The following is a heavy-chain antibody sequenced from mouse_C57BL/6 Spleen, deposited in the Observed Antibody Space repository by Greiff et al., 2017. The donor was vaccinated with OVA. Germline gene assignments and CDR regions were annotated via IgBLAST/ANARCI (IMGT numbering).Heavy chain of an antibody. J-gene: IGHJ1*03. D-gene: IGHD2-4*01. CDR2: LSSGGSYT. Sequence: EVKVVESGGDLVKPGGSLKLSCAASGFTFSSYGMSWVRQTPDKRLEWVATLSSGGSYTYYPDSVKGRFTISRDNAKNTLYLQMSSLKSEDTAMYYCARSTMITTWYFDVWGTGTTVTVSS. V-gene: IGHV5-6*01. CDR3: ARSTMITTWYFDV. CDR1: GFTFSSYG.